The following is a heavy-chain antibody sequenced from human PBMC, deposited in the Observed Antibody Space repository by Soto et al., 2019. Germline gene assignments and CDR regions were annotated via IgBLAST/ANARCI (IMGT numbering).Heavy chain of an antibody. V-gene: IGHV1-69*13. D-gene: IGHD1-7*01. J-gene: IGHJ6*02. CDR2: IIPIFGTA. Sequence: SVKVSCKASGGTFSSYAISWVLQAPLQGLEWMGGIIPIFGTANYAQKFQGRVTITADESTSTAYMELSSLRSEDTAVYYCARLRGTGTTRRGMDVWGQGTTVTVSS. CDR1: GGTFSSYA. CDR3: ARLRGTGTTRRGMDV.